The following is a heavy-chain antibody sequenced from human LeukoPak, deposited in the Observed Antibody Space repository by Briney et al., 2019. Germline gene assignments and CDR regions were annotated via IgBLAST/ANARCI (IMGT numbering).Heavy chain of an antibody. CDR3: ARGAPLYYYGSGSYYNVPDAFDI. J-gene: IGHJ3*02. CDR2: INHSGST. D-gene: IGHD3-10*01. V-gene: IGHV4-34*01. CDR1: GGSFRGYY. Sequence: PSETLSLICAVYGGSFRGYYWSWIRQPQGKGLEWIGEINHSGSTNYNPSLKSRVTISVDTSKNQFSLKLSSVTAADTAVYYCARGAPLYYYGSGSYYNVPDAFDIWGQGTMVTVSS.